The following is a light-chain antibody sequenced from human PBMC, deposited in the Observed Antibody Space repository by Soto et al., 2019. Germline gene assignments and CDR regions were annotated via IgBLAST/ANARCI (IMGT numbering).Light chain of an antibody. V-gene: IGKV3-15*01. CDR2: DVS. J-gene: IGKJ2*01. Sequence: EVVMTQSPVTLSVSPGERATLSCRASQSATGNLAWYQLKPGQAPRLLIYDVSTRATGIPARFSGSGSGTDFTLTISSLQSEDFAVYVCQQSNTWPRTFGQGTKLEIK. CDR3: QQSNTWPRT. CDR1: QSATGN.